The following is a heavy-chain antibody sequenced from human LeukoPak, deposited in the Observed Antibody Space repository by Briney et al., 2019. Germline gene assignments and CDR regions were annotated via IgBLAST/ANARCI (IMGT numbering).Heavy chain of an antibody. CDR3: ARVEYSGSYSHFDY. J-gene: IGHJ4*02. CDR1: GFTFSSYG. V-gene: IGHV3-23*01. CDR2: ISGSGGST. D-gene: IGHD1-26*01. Sequence: GGSLRLSCAASGFTFSSYGLSWVRQAPGKGLEWLSSISGSGGSTYYADSVKGRFTISRDNAKNSLYLQMNSLRAEDTAVYYCARVEYSGSYSHFDYWGQGTLVTVSS.